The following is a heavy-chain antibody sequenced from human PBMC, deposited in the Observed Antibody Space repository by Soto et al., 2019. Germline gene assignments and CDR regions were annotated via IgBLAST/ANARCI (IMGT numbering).Heavy chain of an antibody. Sequence: QVQLVQSGAEVKKPGASVKVSCKASGYTFTSYGISWVRQAPGPGLEWMGWISAYNGNTNYAQKLQGRVTMTTDTSPSTAYMELRSLRSDDTAVYYCARDIAARPDWYYYYGMDVWGQGTTVTVSS. D-gene: IGHD6-6*01. CDR1: GYTFTSYG. V-gene: IGHV1-18*01. CDR2: ISAYNGNT. CDR3: ARDIAARPDWYYYYGMDV. J-gene: IGHJ6*02.